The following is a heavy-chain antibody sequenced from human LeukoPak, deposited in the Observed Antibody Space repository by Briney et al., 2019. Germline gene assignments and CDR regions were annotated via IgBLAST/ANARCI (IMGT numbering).Heavy chain of an antibody. CDR2: INPVGSEK. CDR3: AKNWGYFDD. V-gene: IGHV3-7*02. CDR1: GFTFSSYA. J-gene: IGHJ4*02. D-gene: IGHD7-27*01. Sequence: PGGSLRLSCAASGFTFSSYAMSWVRQAPGKGLEWVANINPVGSEKYYLDSVKGRFTISRDNAKNSLYLQMNSLRAEDTAVYYCAKNWGYFDDWGQGTLVTVSS.